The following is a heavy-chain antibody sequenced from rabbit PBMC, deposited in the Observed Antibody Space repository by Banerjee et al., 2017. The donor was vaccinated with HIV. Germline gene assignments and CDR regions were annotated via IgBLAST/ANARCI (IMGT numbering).Heavy chain of an antibody. D-gene: IGHD4-1*01. CDR1: GFDFSSYYM. J-gene: IGHJ3*01. CDR2: IYSGDGST. V-gene: IGHV1S45*01. CDR3: ARDLAGVIGGNFGL. Sequence: QEQLVESGGGPVKPGGSLTLSCKASGFDFSSYYMSWVRQAPGKGLEWIGCIYSGDGSTYYASWAKGRFTISKTSSTTVTLQMTSLTAADTAAYFCARDLAGVIGGNFGLWGQGTLV.